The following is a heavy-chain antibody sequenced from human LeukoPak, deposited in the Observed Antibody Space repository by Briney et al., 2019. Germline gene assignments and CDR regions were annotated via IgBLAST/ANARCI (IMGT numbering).Heavy chain of an antibody. D-gene: IGHD6-13*01. Sequence: GGSLRPSCAASGFTFSSYWMSWVRQAPGKGLEWVANIKQDGSEKYYVDSVKGRFTISRDNAKNSLYLQMNSLRADDTGVYYCAGADSGSWDFGRGAQGTLVIVSS. CDR1: GFTFSSYW. CDR3: AGADSGSWDFGR. V-gene: IGHV3-7*04. CDR2: IKQDGSEK. J-gene: IGHJ4*02.